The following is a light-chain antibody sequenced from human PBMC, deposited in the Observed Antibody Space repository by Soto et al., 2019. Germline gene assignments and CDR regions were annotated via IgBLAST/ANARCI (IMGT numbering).Light chain of an antibody. V-gene: IGLV2-23*01. CDR2: EGD. J-gene: IGLJ1*01. CDR3: CLYIGATTYV. Sequence: QSGLAQPASVSGSPGQSITISCTGTSGFVGSFSLVSWYQQHPGKAPKVMISEGDRRASGLSDRFSGSTSVNSASLTISGLQADDEADYYCCLYIGATTYVFGTGTKVTVL. CDR1: SGFVGSFSL.